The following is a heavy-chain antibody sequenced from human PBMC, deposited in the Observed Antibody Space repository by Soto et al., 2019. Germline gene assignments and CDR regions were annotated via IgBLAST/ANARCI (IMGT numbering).Heavy chain of an antibody. Sequence: QVHLVQSGAEVKKPGASVKVSCKTSGYTFTAFAVLWVRQASGQRLEWMGWINVGNGDTKSSQNLQGRVTITRDTSASTVYMELSSLRSEDTAVYYCVRVGGSGWTLDFWGQGTLVTVSS. D-gene: IGHD6-25*01. CDR2: INVGNGDT. V-gene: IGHV1-3*01. J-gene: IGHJ4*02. CDR1: GYTFTAFA. CDR3: VRVGGSGWTLDF.